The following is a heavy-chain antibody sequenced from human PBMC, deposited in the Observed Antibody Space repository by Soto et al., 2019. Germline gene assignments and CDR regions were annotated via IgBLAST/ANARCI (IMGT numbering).Heavy chain of an antibody. D-gene: IGHD1-1*01. CDR1: LLNFNIAW. V-gene: IGHV3-15*01. J-gene: IGHJ3*02. CDR3: TSMNDRDAFEI. Sequence: EEHLVESGGGLVKRGESLRLSCAASLLNFNIAWLSWVRQAPGKGLEWVGRIKNKADGGTTDNAAPVKDRFTISRDDSKSTLYLQMNSLKTGETAMYYCTSMNDRDAFEIWGQGTMVTVSS. CDR2: IKNKADGGTT.